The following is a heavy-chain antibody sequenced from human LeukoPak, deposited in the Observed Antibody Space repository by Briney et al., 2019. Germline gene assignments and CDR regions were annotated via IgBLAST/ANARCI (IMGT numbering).Heavy chain of an antibody. CDR2: IYYSGGT. CDR3: ARGGPVGSWFDP. J-gene: IGHJ5*02. CDR1: GDSISNMNYY. V-gene: IGHV4-39*01. D-gene: IGHD1-26*01. Sequence: PSEILSLTCTVSGDSISNMNYYWAWIRQPPGQGLEWIGTIYYSGGTYYNPSLKSRVTISVDTSKNQFSLNLTSVTAADTAVYYCARGGPVGSWFDPWGQGTLVSVSS.